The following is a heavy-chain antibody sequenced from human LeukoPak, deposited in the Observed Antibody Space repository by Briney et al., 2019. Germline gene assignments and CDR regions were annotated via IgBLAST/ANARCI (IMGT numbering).Heavy chain of an antibody. Sequence: PGGSLRLSCVGSGFTFSSYWMGWVRQAPGKGPEWVANIKKDGTEKHYVDSVKGRFTISRDNPKNSLYLQMNSLRADDTAMYFCTRDERWGQGTLVTVSS. V-gene: IGHV3-7*05. J-gene: IGHJ4*02. CDR2: IKKDGTEK. D-gene: IGHD1-1*01. CDR3: TRDER. CDR1: GFTFSSYW.